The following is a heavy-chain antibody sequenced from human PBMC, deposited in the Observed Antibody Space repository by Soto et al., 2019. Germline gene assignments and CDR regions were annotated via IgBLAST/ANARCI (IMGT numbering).Heavy chain of an antibody. V-gene: IGHV3-21*01. CDR1: GFTFSSYS. Sequence: GGSLRLSCAASGFTFSSYSMNWVRQAPGKGLEWVSSISSSSSYIYYADSVKGRFTISRDNAKNSLYLQMNSLRDEDTAVYYCARDLRYSYGYYFDYWGQGTLVTVSS. CDR3: ARDLRYSYGYYFDY. J-gene: IGHJ4*02. D-gene: IGHD5-18*01. CDR2: ISSSSSYI.